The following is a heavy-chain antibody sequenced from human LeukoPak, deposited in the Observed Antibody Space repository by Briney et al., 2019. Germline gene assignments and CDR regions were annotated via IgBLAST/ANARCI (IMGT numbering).Heavy chain of an antibody. CDR3: ATTRDWDGAFDI. CDR1: GYTFTGYY. V-gene: IGHV1-2*02. J-gene: IGHJ3*02. CDR2: INPNSGGT. D-gene: IGHD1-26*01. Sequence: ASVKVSCKASGYTFTGYYMHWVRQAPGQGLEWMGWINPNSGGTNYAQKFQGRVTMTRDTSISTAYMELSRLRSDDTAVYYCATTRDWDGAFDIWGQGTMVTVSS.